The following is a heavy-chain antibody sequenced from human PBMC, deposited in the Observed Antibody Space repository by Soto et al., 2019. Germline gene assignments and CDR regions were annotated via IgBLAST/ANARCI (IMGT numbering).Heavy chain of an antibody. V-gene: IGHV4-59*01. CDR3: ARDRIGQYGDYVSYGMDV. CDR2: IYYSGST. D-gene: IGHD4-17*01. J-gene: IGHJ6*02. CDR1: GGSISSYY. Sequence: QVQLQESGPGLVKPSETLSLTCTVSGGSISSYYWSWIRQPPGKGLEWIGYIYYSGSTNYNPSLKSRVTIPVDTSKNQFSLKLSSGTAADTAVYYCARDRIGQYGDYVSYGMDVWGQGTTVTVSS.